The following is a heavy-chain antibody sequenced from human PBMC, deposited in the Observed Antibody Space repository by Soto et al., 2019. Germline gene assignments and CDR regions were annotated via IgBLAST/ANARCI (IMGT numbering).Heavy chain of an antibody. V-gene: IGHV1-18*01. CDR1: GYTFTSYG. CDR2: ISAYNGNT. CDR3: AREAISTSVHNWFDP. D-gene: IGHD2-2*01. Sequence: ASVKVSCKASGYTFTSYGISWVRQAPGQGLEWMGWISAYNGNTNYAQKLQGRVTMTTDTSTSTAYMELRSLRSDDTAVYYCAREAISTSVHNWFDPWGQGTLVTVSS. J-gene: IGHJ5*02.